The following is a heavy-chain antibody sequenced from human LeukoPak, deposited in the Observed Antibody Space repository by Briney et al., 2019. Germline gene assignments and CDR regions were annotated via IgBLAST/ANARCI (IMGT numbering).Heavy chain of an antibody. D-gene: IGHD2-2*01. CDR2: INHSGST. V-gene: IGHV4-34*01. CDR3: ARQLSPASFDH. Sequence: KPSETLSLTCAVYGGSFSGYYWSWIRQPPGKGLEWIGEINHSGSTNYNPALKRRGTISVDTSKNQFSLKLSSVTAADTAVYYCARQLSPASFDHWGQGTLVTVSS. J-gene: IGHJ4*02. CDR1: GGSFSGYY.